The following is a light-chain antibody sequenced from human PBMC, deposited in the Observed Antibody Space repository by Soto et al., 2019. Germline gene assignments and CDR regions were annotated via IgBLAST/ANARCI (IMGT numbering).Light chain of an antibody. Sequence: VVLTQSPLSLPVTLGQPASIACISNQSLEHSRGISYLNWFQQRPGQSPRRLIYNVSNRDSGVPDRFSGRGSGAAFTLKITRVEAEDVGLYYCMQGTHGPPYSVGQGTKLDIK. CDR1: QSLEHSRGISY. CDR3: MQGTHGPPYS. V-gene: IGKV2-30*02. CDR2: NVS. J-gene: IGKJ2*01.